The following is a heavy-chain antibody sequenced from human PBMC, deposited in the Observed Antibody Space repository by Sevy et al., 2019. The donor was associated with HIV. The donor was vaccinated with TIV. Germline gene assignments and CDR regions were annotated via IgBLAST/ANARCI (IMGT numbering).Heavy chain of an antibody. V-gene: IGHV4-30-4*01. Sequence: SETLSLTCSVSGDSLSSADFYWSWVRQPPGKGLEWIGYFFYSDHFYYNPSLKSRLTISVDTSKNQFSLKLTSVTAPDSAVYYCARSQNVDSATFDYWGQGTPVTVSS. CDR3: ARSQNVDSATFDY. CDR2: FFYSDHF. D-gene: IGHD5-18*01. J-gene: IGHJ4*02. CDR1: GDSLSSADFY.